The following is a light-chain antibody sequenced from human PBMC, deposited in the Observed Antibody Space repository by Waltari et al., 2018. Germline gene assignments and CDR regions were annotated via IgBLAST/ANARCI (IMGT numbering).Light chain of an antibody. J-gene: IGLJ3*02. CDR2: KVN. CDR3: SSYTRRSYWV. CDR1: SSDVGFYDF. V-gene: IGLV2-14*01. Sequence: QSALTQPASVSGSPGQSITISCTGTSSDVGFYDFVSWFQQHPGKAPKVRIYKVNNRPSGVSNRFSGSKSPNTASLTISGLQAEDEADYYCSSYTRRSYWVFGGGTQLTVL.